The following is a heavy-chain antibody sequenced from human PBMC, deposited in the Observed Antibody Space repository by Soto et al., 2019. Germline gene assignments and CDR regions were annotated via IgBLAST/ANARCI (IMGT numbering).Heavy chain of an antibody. CDR3: AKSDGSGSYTAY. D-gene: IGHD3-10*01. CDR2: IYYSGST. CDR1: GGSISSYY. V-gene: IGHV4-59*01. J-gene: IGHJ4*02. Sequence: QVQLQESGPGLVKPSETLSLTCTVSGGSISSYYWSWIRQPPGKGLEWIGYIYYSGSTNYNPSLKSRVTTPVDTSKNQFSLKLSSVTAADTAVYYCAKSDGSGSYTAYWGQGTLVTGSS.